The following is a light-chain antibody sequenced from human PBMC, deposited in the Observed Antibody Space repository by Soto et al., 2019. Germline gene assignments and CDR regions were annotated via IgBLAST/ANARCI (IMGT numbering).Light chain of an antibody. CDR1: SSDVGGYDY. CDR2: EVN. J-gene: IGLJ2*01. CDR3: SSYAGSNNLV. Sequence: QSALTQPPSASGSPGQSVTISCTGTSSDVGGYDYVSWYLQHPGKAPKLMIYEVNKRPSGVPDRFSGSKSGNTASLTVSGLQAEDEADYYCSSYAGSNNLVFGGGTKVTVL. V-gene: IGLV2-8*01.